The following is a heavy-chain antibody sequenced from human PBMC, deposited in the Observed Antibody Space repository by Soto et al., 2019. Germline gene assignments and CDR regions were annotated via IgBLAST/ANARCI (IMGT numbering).Heavy chain of an antibody. Sequence: WPSVKVSCKASGYTFTSYYIHWVRQAPGQGLEWMGIINPNGGSTNYAQKFQGRVTMTRDTSTSTVYMELSSLRSEDTAVYYCASGGPYDSSGSGWFDPWGQGTLVTVSS. V-gene: IGHV1-46*01. J-gene: IGHJ5*02. CDR2: INPNGGST. CDR3: ASGGPYDSSGSGWFDP. CDR1: GYTFTSYY. D-gene: IGHD3-22*01.